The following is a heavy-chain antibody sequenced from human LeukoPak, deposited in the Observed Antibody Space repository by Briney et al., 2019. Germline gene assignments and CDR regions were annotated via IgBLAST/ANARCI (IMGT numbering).Heavy chain of an antibody. D-gene: IGHD2-21*01. CDR1: GFTFSGYA. CDR3: ITPLPYSAQ. V-gene: IGHV3-15*07. J-gene: IGHJ4*02. Sequence: GGSLRLSCAASGFTFSGYAMNWVRQAPGKGLEWVGRIKPKTDGETTEYAAPVKDRFSVSRDDSKSMMYLQMNSLKTEDTAVYYCITPLPYSAQGGQGTLVTVSS. CDR2: IKPKTDGETT.